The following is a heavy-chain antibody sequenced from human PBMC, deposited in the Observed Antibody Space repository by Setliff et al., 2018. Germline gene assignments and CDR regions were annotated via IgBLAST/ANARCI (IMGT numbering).Heavy chain of an antibody. Sequence: GGSLRLSCAASGFTFTSYSMNWVRQTPGKGLEWVSSISPSSSDMYYADSVKGRFTISRDGSKSTLYLDMSSLRSEDTAVYYCASLPGGGSGSQKYNWFDPWGQGTLVTVSS. J-gene: IGHJ5*02. CDR2: ISPSSSDM. CDR1: GFTFTSYS. V-gene: IGHV3-21*01. CDR3: ASLPGGGSGSQKYNWFDP. D-gene: IGHD3-10*01.